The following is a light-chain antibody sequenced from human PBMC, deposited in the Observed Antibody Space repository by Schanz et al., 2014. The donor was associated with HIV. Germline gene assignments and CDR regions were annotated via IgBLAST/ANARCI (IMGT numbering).Light chain of an antibody. CDR2: DVS. V-gene: IGLV2-14*03. Sequence: QSALTQPASVSGSPGQSITISCTGTSSDVGGYNTVSWYQQHPGKAPKLMIYDVSKRPSGVPDRFSGSKSGTSASLAITGLQAEDEADYFCCSYVTGSAWVFGGGTKLTVL. CDR3: CSYVTGSAWV. J-gene: IGLJ3*02. CDR1: SSDVGGYNT.